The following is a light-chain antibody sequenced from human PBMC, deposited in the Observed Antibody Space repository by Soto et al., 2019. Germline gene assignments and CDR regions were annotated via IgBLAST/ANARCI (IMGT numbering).Light chain of an antibody. V-gene: IGKV1-39*01. CDR3: QQHNSFPIT. J-gene: IGKJ5*01. Sequence: DIQMTQSPSSLSASVGDRVTITCRASQSISSYLNWYQQKPGKAPKLLIYAASSLQSGVPSRFSGSGSGTEFTLTISSLQPDDFATYYCQQHNSFPITFGQGTRLEIK. CDR2: AAS. CDR1: QSISSY.